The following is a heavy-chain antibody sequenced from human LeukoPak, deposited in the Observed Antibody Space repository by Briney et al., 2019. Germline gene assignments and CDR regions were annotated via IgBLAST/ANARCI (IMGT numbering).Heavy chain of an antibody. CDR2: ISSSSSYI. J-gene: IGHJ4*02. CDR1: GFTFSSYS. V-gene: IGHV3-21*01. D-gene: IGHD3-10*01. Sequence: GGSLRLSCAASGFTFSSYSMNWVRQAPGKGLEWVSSISSSSSYIYYADSVKGRFTISRDNAKNSLYLQMNSLRAEDTAVYYCARDNRARYYGFDYWGQGTLVTVSS. CDR3: ARDNRARYYGFDY.